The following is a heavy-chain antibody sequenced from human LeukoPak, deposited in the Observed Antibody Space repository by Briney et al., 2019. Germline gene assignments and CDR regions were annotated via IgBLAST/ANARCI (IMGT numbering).Heavy chain of an antibody. CDR1: GFTFDDYA. V-gene: IGHV3-9*01. J-gene: IGHJ4*02. D-gene: IGHD6-19*01. CDR3: ARDSHSSGWYKGFDY. Sequence: GGSLRLSCAASGFTFDDYAMHWVRQAPGEGLEWVSGISWNSGSIGYADSVKGRFTISRDNAKNSLYLQMNSLRAEDTALYYCARDSHSSGWYKGFDYWGQGTLVTVSS. CDR2: ISWNSGSI.